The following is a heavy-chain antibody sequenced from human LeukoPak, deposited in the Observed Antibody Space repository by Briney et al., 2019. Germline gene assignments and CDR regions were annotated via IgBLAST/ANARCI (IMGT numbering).Heavy chain of an antibody. CDR2: IYSAGGT. Sequence: GGSLRLSCAASGFTVSSNYMTWVRQAPGKGLEWVSLIYSAGGTYYTDSVKGRYTISRHSSKNTLYLQMNSLRGEDTAVYYCARFLGRITISGVVPYGMDVWGQGTTVTVSS. CDR3: ARFLGRITISGVVPYGMDV. CDR1: GFTVSSNY. D-gene: IGHD3-3*01. J-gene: IGHJ6*02. V-gene: IGHV3-53*04.